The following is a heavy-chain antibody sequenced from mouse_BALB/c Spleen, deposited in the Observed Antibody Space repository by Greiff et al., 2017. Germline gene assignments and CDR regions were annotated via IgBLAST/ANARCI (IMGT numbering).Heavy chain of an antibody. CDR3: ARSYSLNAMDY. D-gene: IGHD2-10*01. CDR1: GFTFTDYY. Sequence: EVKVVESGGGLVQPGGSLRLSCATSGFTFTDYYMSWVRQPPGKALEWLGFIRNKANGYTTEYSASVKGRFTISRDNSQSILYLQMNTLRAEDSATYYCARSYSLNAMDYWGQGTSVTVSS. V-gene: IGHV7-3*02. CDR2: IRNKANGYTT. J-gene: IGHJ4*01.